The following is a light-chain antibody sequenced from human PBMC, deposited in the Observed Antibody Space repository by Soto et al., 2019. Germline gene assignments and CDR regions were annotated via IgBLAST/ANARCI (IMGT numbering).Light chain of an antibody. CDR3: QQYNTWLWT. V-gene: IGKV3-15*01. CDR1: QSINAH. CDR2: GAS. Sequence: VMTQSPATLSVSPGERVTLSCRASQSINAHLAWYQQKHGQAPRLLIHGASTRATGIPARCSGSGFGREFSLPISSLQSEDFAIYYCQQYNTWLWTFGQGTKVEI. J-gene: IGKJ1*01.